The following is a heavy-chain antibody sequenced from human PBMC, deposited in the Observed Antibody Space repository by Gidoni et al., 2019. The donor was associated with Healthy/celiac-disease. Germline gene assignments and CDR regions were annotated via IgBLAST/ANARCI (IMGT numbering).Heavy chain of an antibody. CDR3: ARDCGETTVKYNWFDP. CDR2: IYTSGST. V-gene: IGHV4-4*07. D-gene: IGHD4-17*01. J-gene: IGHJ5*02. CDR1: GGSISSYY. Sequence: QVQLQESGPGLVKPSETLSLTCTVSGGSISSYYWSWIRQPAGKGLEWIGRIYTSGSTNYNPSLKSRVTMSVDTSKNQFSLKLSSVTAADTAVYYCARDCGETTVKYNWFDPWGQGTLVTVSS.